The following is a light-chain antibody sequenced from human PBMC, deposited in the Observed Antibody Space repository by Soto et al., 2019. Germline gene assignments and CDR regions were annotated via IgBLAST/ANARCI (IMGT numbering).Light chain of an antibody. V-gene: IGLV2-14*03. CDR1: MRDVGANNL. CDR2: DNR. Sequence: QSALTQPASVSGSAGQSITISCSGTMRDVGANNLVSWYQHHPGTATKLIIYDNRNRPSGLSPRFAGSSAGSTASPTICGLQPDDAGDYYSSADAAMSGLVFGGGTKLTVL. CDR3: SADAAMSGLV. J-gene: IGLJ3*02.